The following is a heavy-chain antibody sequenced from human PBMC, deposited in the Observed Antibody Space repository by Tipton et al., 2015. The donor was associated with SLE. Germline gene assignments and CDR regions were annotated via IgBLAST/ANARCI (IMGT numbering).Heavy chain of an antibody. CDR1: GDSMSTYY. Sequence: TLSLTCTVSGDSMSTYYWSWIRQLAGKGLEWIGRILTTGSPNYNPSLTSRVTMSVDTSKNQISLRLSSVTAADTAVYYCARLFAGDYRSVGYRFDPWGQGILVIVSS. J-gene: IGHJ5*02. V-gene: IGHV4-4*07. CDR3: ARLFAGDYRSVGYRFDP. D-gene: IGHD2-15*01. CDR2: ILTTGSP.